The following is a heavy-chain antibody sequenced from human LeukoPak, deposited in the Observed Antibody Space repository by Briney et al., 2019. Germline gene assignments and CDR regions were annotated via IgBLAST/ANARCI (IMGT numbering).Heavy chain of an antibody. J-gene: IGHJ3*02. CDR2: ISSSSSTI. D-gene: IGHD2-21*02. Sequence: PGGSLRLSCAASGFTFSSYRMNWVRQAPGKGLEWVSYISSSSSTIYYADSVMGRFTISRDNAKNSLYLQMNSLRAEDTAVYYCVRYDCGDAFDIWGQGTMVTVSS. V-gene: IGHV3-48*04. CDR1: GFTFSSYR. CDR3: VRYDCGDAFDI.